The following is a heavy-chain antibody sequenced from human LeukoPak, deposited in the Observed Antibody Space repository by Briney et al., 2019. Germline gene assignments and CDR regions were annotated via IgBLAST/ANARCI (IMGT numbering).Heavy chain of an antibody. Sequence: PGGSLRLPCAASGFTFSSYAMHWVRQAPGKGLEWVAVISYDGSNKYYADSVKGRFTISRDNSKNTLYLQMNSLRAEDTAVYYCAKDLSGRRGYWGQGTLVTVSS. J-gene: IGHJ4*02. CDR2: ISYDGSNK. D-gene: IGHD6-19*01. CDR1: GFTFSSYA. V-gene: IGHV3-30*04. CDR3: AKDLSGRRGY.